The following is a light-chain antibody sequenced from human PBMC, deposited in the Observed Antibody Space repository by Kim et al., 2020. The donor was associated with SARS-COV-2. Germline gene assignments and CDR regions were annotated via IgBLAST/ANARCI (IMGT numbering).Light chain of an antibody. CDR3: QHYSTFPWT. Sequence: ASVGDTVTITCRASQDITNYLAWFRQKPGKAPESRIYAAFTLQSGVPSKFSGSGSGTHFTLVINNLQPEDFATYYCQHYSTFPWTFGQGTKVDIK. CDR1: QDITNY. CDR2: AAF. J-gene: IGKJ1*01. V-gene: IGKV1-16*02.